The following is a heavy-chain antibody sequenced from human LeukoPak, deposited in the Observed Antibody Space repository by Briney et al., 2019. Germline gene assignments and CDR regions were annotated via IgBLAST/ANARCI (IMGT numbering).Heavy chain of an antibody. CDR1: GFSFDDYG. D-gene: IGHD6-19*01. V-gene: IGHV3-43*02. Sequence: GGCLRLSCATSGFSFDDYGMHWVRQAPGKGLEWVSFISGDGASIFYADSVKGRFTLSRDNAKNTLSLQMTSLSAEDTALYSFAKDNSGSFDSWGQGTLVTVSS. CDR2: ISGDGASI. CDR3: AKDNSGSFDS. J-gene: IGHJ4*02.